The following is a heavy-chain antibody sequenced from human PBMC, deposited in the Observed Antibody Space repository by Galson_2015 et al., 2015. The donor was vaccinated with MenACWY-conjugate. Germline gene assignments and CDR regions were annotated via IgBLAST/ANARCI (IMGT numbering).Heavy chain of an antibody. Sequence: SVKVSCKASGYTFTVYGINWVRQAPGQGLEWMGWISTNNGNTAFAQKFQGRVTMTRETSTSTVYMELRSLRSDDTAMYYCARDHLYCNSAGCVGSGTTLEYWGQGTRVTVSS. V-gene: IGHV1-18*04. J-gene: IGHJ4*02. CDR3: ARDHLYCNSAGCVGSGTTLEY. CDR2: ISTNNGNT. D-gene: IGHD2/OR15-2a*01. CDR1: GYTFTVYG.